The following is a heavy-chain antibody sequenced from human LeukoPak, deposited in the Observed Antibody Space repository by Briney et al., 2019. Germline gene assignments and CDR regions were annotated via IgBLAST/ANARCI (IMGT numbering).Heavy chain of an antibody. J-gene: IGHJ4*02. CDR2: IKEDGGEK. Sequence: GGSLRLSCAASGFTFNRYWMSWVRQAPGKGLEWVANIKEDGGEKNYVDSVKGRFTISRDNARNSLYLQMNSLRAEDTAVYYCAKRGPPGAFDYWGQGTLVTVSS. CDR3: AKRGPPGAFDY. V-gene: IGHV3-7*03. CDR1: GFTFNRYW. D-gene: IGHD3-10*01.